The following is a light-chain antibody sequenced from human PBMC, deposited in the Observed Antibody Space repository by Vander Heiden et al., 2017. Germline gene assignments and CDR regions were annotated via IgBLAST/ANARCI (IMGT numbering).Light chain of an antibody. CDR2: RDN. CDR1: NIGGKE. V-gene: IGLV3-9*01. Sequence: SYDLTQALSVTVALGQTARITCGGKNIGGKEVRCDQQKPGHAPALVIYRDNNRPSGIPERLSGSNSGNTATLTISSAQVEDEADYFCQVWDNGSVVCGGWTKLTVL. J-gene: IGLJ3*02. CDR3: QVWDNGSVV.